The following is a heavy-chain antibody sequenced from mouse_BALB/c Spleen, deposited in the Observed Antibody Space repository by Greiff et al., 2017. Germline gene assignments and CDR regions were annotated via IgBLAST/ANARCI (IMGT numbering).Heavy chain of an antibody. CDR1: GFSFSSYG. CDR2: ISSGGSYT. Sequence: EVKLMESGGDLVKPGGSLKLSCAASGFSFSSYGMSWVRQTPDKRLEWVATISSGGSYTYYPDSVKGRFTISRDNAKNTLYLQMSSLRSEDTAMYYCARDGYDEDWFAYWGQGTLVTVSA. V-gene: IGHV5-6*01. CDR3: ARDGYDEDWFAY. D-gene: IGHD2-2*01. J-gene: IGHJ3*01.